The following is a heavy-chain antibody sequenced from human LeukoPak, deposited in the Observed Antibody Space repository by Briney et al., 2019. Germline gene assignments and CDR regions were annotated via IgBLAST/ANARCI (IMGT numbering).Heavy chain of an antibody. Sequence: PSETLSLTCVVSGGSISSSNWWSWVRQPPGKGLEWIGEIYHSGRTSYNPSLKSRVTISVDKSKNQFSLKLSSVTAADTAIYYCARDQNYYDTSGYYGWFDPWGQGTLVTVSS. CDR1: GGSISSSNW. CDR3: ARDQNYYDTSGYYGWFDP. D-gene: IGHD3-22*01. V-gene: IGHV4-4*02. CDR2: IYHSGRT. J-gene: IGHJ5*02.